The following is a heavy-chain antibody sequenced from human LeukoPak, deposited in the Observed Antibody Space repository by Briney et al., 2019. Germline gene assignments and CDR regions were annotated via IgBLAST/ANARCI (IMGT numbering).Heavy chain of an antibody. Sequence: PGGSLRLSCAASGFTFSSYGMHWFRQAPGKGLEWVAVIWYDGSNKYYADSVKGRFTISRDNSKNTLYLQMNSLRAEDTAVYYCARGPYSSGSIVLPMLFDPWGQGALVTVSS. D-gene: IGHD3-22*01. V-gene: IGHV3-33*01. CDR2: IWYDGSNK. J-gene: IGHJ5*02. CDR1: GFTFSSYG. CDR3: ARGPYSSGSIVLPMLFDP.